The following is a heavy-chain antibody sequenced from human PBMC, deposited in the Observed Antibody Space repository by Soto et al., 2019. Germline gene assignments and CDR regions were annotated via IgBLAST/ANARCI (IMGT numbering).Heavy chain of an antibody. V-gene: IGHV3-23*01. Sequence: GSLRLSCAASGFTFSSYAMSWVRQAPGKGLEWVSAISGSGGSTYYADSVKGRFTISRDNSKNTLYLQMNSLRAEDTAVYYCARSRSNYGSGSYLHFDYWGQGTLVTVS. J-gene: IGHJ4*02. CDR1: GFTFSSYA. CDR2: ISGSGGST. D-gene: IGHD3-10*01. CDR3: ARSRSNYGSGSYLHFDY.